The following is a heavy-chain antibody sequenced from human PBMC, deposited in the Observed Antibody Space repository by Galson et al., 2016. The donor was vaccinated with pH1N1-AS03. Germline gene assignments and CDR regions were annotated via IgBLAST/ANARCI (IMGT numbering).Heavy chain of an antibody. Sequence: SLRLSCAASGFTFSRFWMNWVRQAPGKGLEWVAGISGSGEGTYYLDSVKGRFTISRDNSKNTVYLQMNSLRVEDTAVYYCAKEGPPALLFYYAMDVWGHGTTVTVSS. D-gene: IGHD2-2*01. V-gene: IGHV3-23*01. CDR1: GFTFSRFW. CDR3: AKEGPPALLFYYAMDV. CDR2: ISGSGEGT. J-gene: IGHJ6*02.